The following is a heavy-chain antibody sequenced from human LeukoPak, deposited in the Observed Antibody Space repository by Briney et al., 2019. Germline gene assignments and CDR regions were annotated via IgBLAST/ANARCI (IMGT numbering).Heavy chain of an antibody. J-gene: IGHJ2*01. CDR1: GYTFTSYA. V-gene: IGHV1-3*01. Sequence: ASVKVSCKASGYTFTSYAMHWVRQTPGQRLEWIGWINAGNGNTKYSQKFQGRVTITRDTSASTAYMELSSLRSEDTAVYYCARAAVPRHYWYFDLWGRGTLVTVSS. CDR3: ARAAVPRHYWYFDL. CDR2: INAGNGNT.